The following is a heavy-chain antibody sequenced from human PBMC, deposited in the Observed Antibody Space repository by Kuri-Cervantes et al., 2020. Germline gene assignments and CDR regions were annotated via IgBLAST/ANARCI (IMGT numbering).Heavy chain of an antibody. J-gene: IGHJ3*02. CDR1: GYTFSSYY. CDR3: AGEELGKHAFDI. D-gene: IGHD7-27*01. CDR2: INPSGGST. V-gene: IGHV1-46*01. Sequence: SVTFSSKASGYTFSSYYMHWVRQAPGQGLEWMGIINPSGGSTTYAQKFQGRVTMTRDTSTSTVYMELSSLRSEDTAVYYCAGEELGKHAFDIWGEGAMVTVSS.